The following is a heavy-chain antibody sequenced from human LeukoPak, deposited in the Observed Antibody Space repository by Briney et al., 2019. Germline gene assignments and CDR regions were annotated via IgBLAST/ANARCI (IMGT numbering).Heavy chain of an antibody. Sequence: GRSLRLSCAASGFTFSSYGMHWVRQAPGKGLEWVAVISYDGSNKYYADSVKGRLTISRDNSKNTLYLHMDSLRVEDTAVYYCASSGSYRFDYWGQGTLVTVSS. CDR3: ASSGSYRFDY. CDR2: ISYDGSNK. D-gene: IGHD1-26*01. V-gene: IGHV3-30*03. CDR1: GFTFSSYG. J-gene: IGHJ4*02.